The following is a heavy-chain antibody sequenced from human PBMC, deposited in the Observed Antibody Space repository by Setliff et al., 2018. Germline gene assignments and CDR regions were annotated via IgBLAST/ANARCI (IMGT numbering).Heavy chain of an antibody. CDR1: GYTFTSYG. Sequence: ASVKVSCKASGYTFTSYGISWVRQAPGQGLEWMGWISAYNGNTNYPQWLQDRVTMTIDTSATTVYMELQSLRSDDTAVYYCVRSSAPQVVLAADFDFWGQGTPVTVSS. V-gene: IGHV1-18*01. D-gene: IGHD6-19*01. CDR3: VRSSAPQVVLAADFDF. CDR2: ISAYNGNT. J-gene: IGHJ4*02.